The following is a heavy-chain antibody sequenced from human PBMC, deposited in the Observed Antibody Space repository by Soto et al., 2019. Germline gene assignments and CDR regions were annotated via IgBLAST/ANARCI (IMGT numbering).Heavy chain of an antibody. D-gene: IGHD3-3*01. V-gene: IGHV3-30*18. CDR3: AKALRRPLDY. J-gene: IGHJ4*02. CDR1: GFTFSSYG. Sequence: GGSLRLSCAASGFTFSSYGMHWVRQAPGKGLEWVAVISYDGSNKYYADSVKGRFTISRDNSKNTLYLQMNSLRAEDTAVYYCAKALRRPLDYWGQGTLVTVSS. CDR2: ISYDGSNK.